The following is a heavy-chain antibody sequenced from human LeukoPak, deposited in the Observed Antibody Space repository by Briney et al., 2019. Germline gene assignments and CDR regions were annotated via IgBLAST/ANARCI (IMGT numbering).Heavy chain of an antibody. V-gene: IGHV1-2*02. CDR2: INPNSGGP. J-gene: IGHJ4*02. D-gene: IGHD2-15*01. CDR1: VYPFTACY. CDR3: ARVGSNCVVGSCRDN. Sequence: ASVKVSSTAPVYPFTACYVHWGRQAPGQGLEWMGWINPNSGGPNFAQKFQGRVTMTRDTSISTAYMELSRLRSDDTAVYYCARVGSNCVVGSCRDNCGARTLVTVSS.